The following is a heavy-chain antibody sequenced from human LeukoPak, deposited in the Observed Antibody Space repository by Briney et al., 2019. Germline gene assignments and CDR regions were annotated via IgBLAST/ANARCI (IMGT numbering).Heavy chain of an antibody. CDR1: GFTLSSYA. CDR2: ISYDGSNK. Sequence: GRSLRLSCAASGFTLSSYAMHWVRQAPGKGLEWVAVISYDGSNKYYADSVKGRFTISRDNSKNTLYLQMNSLRAEDTAVYYCARDCVAAADYEIYYYYYGMDVWGKGTTVTVSS. J-gene: IGHJ6*04. V-gene: IGHV3-30*04. D-gene: IGHD6-13*01. CDR3: ARDCVAAADYEIYYYYYGMDV.